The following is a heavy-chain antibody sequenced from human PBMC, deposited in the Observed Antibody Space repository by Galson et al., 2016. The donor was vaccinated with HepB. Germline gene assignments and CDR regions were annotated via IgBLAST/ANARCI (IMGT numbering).Heavy chain of an antibody. CDR1: GFFFSGRA. J-gene: IGHJ4*02. CDR3: ARDDYSGGRGSPDY. Sequence: SLRLSCAASGFFFSGRAMSWVRQAPGKGLEWVSGINNGAATTGYAASVKGRFTIHRDNSKSPLYLQMNSLRTEDTAVYYCARDDYSGGRGSPDYWGQGTLVTVSS. V-gene: IGHV3-23*01. CDR2: INNGAATT. D-gene: IGHD4/OR15-4a*01.